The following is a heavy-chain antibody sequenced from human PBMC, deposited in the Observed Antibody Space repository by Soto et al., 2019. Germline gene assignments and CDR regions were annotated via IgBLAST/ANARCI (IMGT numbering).Heavy chain of an antibody. CDR1: GDTFNFYT. CDR3: ATSYGSGYRAFDF. CDR2: FNPILTMS. Sequence: QVQLVQSGADVKKPGSSVKVSCKASGDTFNFYTINWVRQAPGLGLEWMGRFNPILTMSNYAQKFEGRVTXTXDXSTSTAYMELSRLRSEDTAMYYCATSYGSGYRAFDFWGQGALVTVSS. D-gene: IGHD3-10*01. J-gene: IGHJ4*02. V-gene: IGHV1-69*02.